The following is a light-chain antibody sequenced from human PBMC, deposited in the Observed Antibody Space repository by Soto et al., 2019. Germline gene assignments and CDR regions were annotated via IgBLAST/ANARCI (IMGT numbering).Light chain of an antibody. J-gene: IGLJ1*01. CDR1: TSNIGADYD. V-gene: IGLV1-40*01. CDR3: QSYDSSLTGV. Sequence: QSVLTQPPSMSGAPGQRLTISCTGSTSNIGADYDVYWYQVLPGTAPKLLIYGNSVRPSGVPDRFSGSKSGTSASLAITGLRAEDEADYYCQSYDSSLTGVFGTGTKLTVL. CDR2: GNS.